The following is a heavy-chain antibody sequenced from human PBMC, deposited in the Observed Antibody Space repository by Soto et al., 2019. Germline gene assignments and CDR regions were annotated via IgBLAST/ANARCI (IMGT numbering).Heavy chain of an antibody. Sequence: QLRLQESGPGLVKPSETLSLTFTVSGGSISSSSYYWGWIRQPPGKGLEWIGSIYYSGSTYYNPSLKSRVTLSVDTSRNQFSLKLSSVTAADTAVYYCARHQTVTSSGFDYWGQGTLVTVSS. V-gene: IGHV4-39*01. CDR1: GGSISSSSYY. J-gene: IGHJ4*02. CDR3: ARHQTVTSSGFDY. CDR2: IYYSGST. D-gene: IGHD4-17*01.